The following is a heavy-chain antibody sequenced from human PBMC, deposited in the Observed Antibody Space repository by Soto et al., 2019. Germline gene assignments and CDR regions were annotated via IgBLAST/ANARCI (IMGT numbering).Heavy chain of an antibody. Sequence: ASVKVSWKASGYTFTSYAMHWVRQAPGQRLEWMGWINAGNGNTKYSQKFQGRVTITRDTSASTAYMELSSLRSEDTAVYSCARESGSSSYYYDYDTDSWGQGTTVTVSS. J-gene: IGHJ6*02. CDR3: ARESGSSSYYYDYDTDS. CDR2: INAGNGNT. V-gene: IGHV1-3*01. D-gene: IGHD6-13*01. CDR1: GYTFTSYA.